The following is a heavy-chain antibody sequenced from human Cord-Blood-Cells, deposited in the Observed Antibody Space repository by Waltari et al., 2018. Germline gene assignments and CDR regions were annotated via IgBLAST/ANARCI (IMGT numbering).Heavy chain of an antibody. Sequence: QVQLVQSGAEVKKPGASVKVSCKVSGYTLTELSMHWVRQAPGKGLEWMGGVDTEEGETIYAQKFQGRVTMTEDTSTDTAYRELSILRSEDTAVYYCALMGRYCSSTSCYHNWFDPWGQGTLVTVSS. CDR2: VDTEEGET. CDR1: GYTLTELS. CDR3: ALMGRYCSSTSCYHNWFDP. J-gene: IGHJ5*02. V-gene: IGHV1-24*01. D-gene: IGHD2-2*01.